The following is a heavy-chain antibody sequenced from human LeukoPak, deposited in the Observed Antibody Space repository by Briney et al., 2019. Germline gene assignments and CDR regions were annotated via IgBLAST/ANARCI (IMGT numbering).Heavy chain of an antibody. Sequence: GGSLRLSCAASGFTVSSNYMSWVRQAPGKGLEWVSVIYSGGSTYHADSVKGRFTISRDNSKNTLYLQMNSLRAEDTAVYYCARDNIAVAGGCYYYGMDVWGQGTTVTVSS. D-gene: IGHD6-19*01. CDR3: ARDNIAVAGGCYYYGMDV. CDR2: IYSGGST. V-gene: IGHV3-66*01. CDR1: GFTVSSNY. J-gene: IGHJ6*02.